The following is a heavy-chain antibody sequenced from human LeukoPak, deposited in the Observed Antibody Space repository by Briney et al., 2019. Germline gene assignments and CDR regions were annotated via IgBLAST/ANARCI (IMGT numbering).Heavy chain of an antibody. Sequence: PSETLSLTCTVSGYSLSSGYYWGWIRQPAGKGLEWIAYIYHSGSTYYNPSLKSRATISVDRSKNQFSLELRTVTAADTAVYYCARAVETVTPGVGFPFDYWGQGTLVTVSS. J-gene: IGHJ4*02. CDR1: GYSLSSGYY. CDR3: ARAVETVTPGVGFPFDY. V-gene: IGHV4-38-2*02. CDR2: IYHSGST. D-gene: IGHD4-17*01.